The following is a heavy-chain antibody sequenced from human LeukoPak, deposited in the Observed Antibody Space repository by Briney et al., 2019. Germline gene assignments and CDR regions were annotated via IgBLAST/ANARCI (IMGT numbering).Heavy chain of an antibody. V-gene: IGHV3-21*01. CDR2: ISRSSSYI. D-gene: IGHD3-22*01. CDR3: ARVDSSGYYLVGAFDI. J-gene: IGHJ3*02. Sequence: GGSLRLSCAASGFTFSNAWMSWVRQAPGKGLEWVSSISRSSSYIYYADSVKGRFTISRDNAKNSLFLHINSLRAEDTAVYYCARVDSSGYYLVGAFDIWGQGTMVTVSS. CDR1: GFTFSNAW.